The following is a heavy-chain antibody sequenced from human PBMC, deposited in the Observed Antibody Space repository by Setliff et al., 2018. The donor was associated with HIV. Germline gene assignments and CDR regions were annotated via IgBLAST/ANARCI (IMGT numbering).Heavy chain of an antibody. Sequence: ASVKVSCKSSGYTFTAHHIHWVRQAPGQGPEWMGWIIPKSGETSYAEKFRGRVTMTRDTSLSTAYMELNWLTSDDTAVYYCARVVDRDYDFWSAYEYWGQGTMVTVSS. CDR1: GYTFTAHH. V-gene: IGHV1-2*02. D-gene: IGHD3-3*01. J-gene: IGHJ4*02. CDR2: IIPKSGET. CDR3: ARVVDRDYDFWSAYEY.